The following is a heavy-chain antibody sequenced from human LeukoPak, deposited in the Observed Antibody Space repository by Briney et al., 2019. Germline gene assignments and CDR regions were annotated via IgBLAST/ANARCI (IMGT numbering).Heavy chain of an antibody. V-gene: IGHV3-30-3*01. Sequence: GGSLRLSCAASGSTFSSYAMSWVRQAPGKGLEWVAVISYDGNNKYYADSVKGRFTISRDNSKNTLYLQMNSLRVEETAVYSCARGPLGYCSGSTCSNFDYWGLGALVTVSS. D-gene: IGHD2-15*01. CDR1: GSTFSSYA. CDR2: ISYDGNNK. CDR3: ARGPLGYCSGSTCSNFDY. J-gene: IGHJ4*02.